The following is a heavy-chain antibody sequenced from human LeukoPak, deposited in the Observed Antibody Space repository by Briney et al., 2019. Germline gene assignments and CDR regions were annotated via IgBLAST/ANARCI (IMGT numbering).Heavy chain of an antibody. J-gene: IGHJ4*02. CDR3: AKTYSSSRPYYFDY. CDR1: GFTFSSYS. D-gene: IGHD6-13*01. V-gene: IGHV3-21*01. CDR2: ISSSSSYI. Sequence: PGGSLRLSCAASGFTFSSYSMNWVRQAPGKGLEWVSSISSSSSYIYYADSVKGRFTISRDNAKNSLYLQMNSLRAEDTAVYYCAKTYSSSRPYYFDYWGQGTLVTVSS.